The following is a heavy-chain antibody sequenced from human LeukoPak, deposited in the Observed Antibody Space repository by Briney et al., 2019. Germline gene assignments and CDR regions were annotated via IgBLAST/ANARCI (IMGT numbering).Heavy chain of an antibody. CDR2: IDNGGSS. V-gene: IGHV3-66*01. J-gene: IGHJ5*02. CDR1: GFSVSGNY. D-gene: IGHD6-6*01. Sequence: GGSLRLSCAASGFSVSGNYMSWVRQAPGKGLEWVSLIDNGGSSYYADSVKGRFILSRDNSKNTLYLQMNSLTAEDTAVYYCARDNSARPEDRWGQGTLVTAS. CDR3: ARDNSARPEDR.